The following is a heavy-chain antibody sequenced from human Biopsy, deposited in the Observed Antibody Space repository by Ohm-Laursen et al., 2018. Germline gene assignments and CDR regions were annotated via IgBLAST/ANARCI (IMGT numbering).Heavy chain of an antibody. CDR3: ARGVPHYDGSGFPLAGYWYFDL. CDR2: ISYNGST. D-gene: IGHD3-22*01. Sequence: TLSLTCTVSGGSIGGGEYYWNWIRQHPGKGLEWIGLISYNGSTVYNPYLESLLTISIDTAKNHFSLNLRSVTAADMAVSYCARGVPHYDGSGFPLAGYWYFDLWGRGTLVTVSS. V-gene: IGHV4-31*01. CDR1: GGSIGGGEYY. J-gene: IGHJ2*01.